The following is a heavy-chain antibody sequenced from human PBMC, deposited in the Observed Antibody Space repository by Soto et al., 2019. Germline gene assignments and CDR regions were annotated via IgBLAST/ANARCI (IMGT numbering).Heavy chain of an antibody. V-gene: IGHV3-23*01. Sequence: GGSLRLSCAASGFTFSTYAMSWVRQAPGKGLEWVSAISGSGGSTYYADSVKGRFTISGDNSKNTLYLQMNSLRAEDTAVYYCAKGSYCTNGICYNYWGHGTLVTVSS. CDR1: GFTFSTYA. J-gene: IGHJ4*01. CDR2: ISGSGGST. D-gene: IGHD2-8*01. CDR3: AKGSYCTNGICYNY.